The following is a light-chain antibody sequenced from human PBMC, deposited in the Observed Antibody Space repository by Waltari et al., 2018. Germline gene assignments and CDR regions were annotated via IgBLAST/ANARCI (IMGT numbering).Light chain of an antibody. CDR3: HQYNDGPPFN. CDR1: QSVTTN. J-gene: IGKJ2*01. CDR2: GAS. V-gene: IGKV3-15*01. Sequence: EIVMTQSPATLSVSPGERAILSCRPSQSVTTNLAWYQQKPGQAPRLLIYGASTRATDIPARFSGSGSGTEFTLTISSLQSEDFAVYYCHQYNDGPPFNFGQGTKLEIK.